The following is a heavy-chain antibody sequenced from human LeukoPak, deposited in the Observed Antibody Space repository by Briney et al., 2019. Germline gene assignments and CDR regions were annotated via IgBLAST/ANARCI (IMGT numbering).Heavy chain of an antibody. V-gene: IGHV3-23*01. CDR1: GFTFSSYA. D-gene: IGHD3-22*01. Sequence: GGSLRLSCEASGFTFSSYAMSWVRQAPGKGLEWVSTIRGSGSNTYLADSVKGRFTISRDNSKNTLYLQMNSLRAEDTAVYYCARDYYYDSSGYWDYYFDYWGQGTLVSVSS. CDR2: IRGSGSNT. CDR3: ARDYYYDSSGYWDYYFDY. J-gene: IGHJ4*02.